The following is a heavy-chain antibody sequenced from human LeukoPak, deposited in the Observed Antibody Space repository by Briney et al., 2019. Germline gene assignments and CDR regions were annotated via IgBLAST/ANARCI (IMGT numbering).Heavy chain of an antibody. CDR1: GNTFTTYG. CDR2: ISAYNGNR. CDR3: ARDLTIAAAGTYGY. V-gene: IGHV1-18*01. Sequence: ASVKVSCKASGNTFTTYGISWVRQAPGQGLEWMGWISAYNGNRNYAQKLQGRVTMTTDTSTSTAYMELRRPRSDDTAVYYCARDLTIAAAGTYGYWGQGTLVTVSS. D-gene: IGHD6-13*01. J-gene: IGHJ4*02.